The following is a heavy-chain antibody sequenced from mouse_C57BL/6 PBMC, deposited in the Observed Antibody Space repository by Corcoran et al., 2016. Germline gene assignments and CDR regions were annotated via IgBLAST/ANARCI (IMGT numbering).Heavy chain of an antibody. CDR2: ISYDGSN. CDR3: ARDLGFAY. J-gene: IGHJ3*01. Sequence: DVQLQESGPGLVKPSQSLSLTCSVTGYSITSGYYWNWIRQFPGNKLEWMGYISYDGSNNYNPSLKNRISITRDTSKNQFFLKLNSVTTEDTATYYCARDLGFAYWGQGTLVTVSA. V-gene: IGHV3-6*01. CDR1: GYSITSGYY.